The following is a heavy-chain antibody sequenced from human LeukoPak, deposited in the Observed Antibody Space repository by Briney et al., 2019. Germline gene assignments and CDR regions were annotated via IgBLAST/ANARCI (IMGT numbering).Heavy chain of an antibody. V-gene: IGHV3-30*18. J-gene: IGHJ4*02. D-gene: IGHD3-10*01. Sequence: GGSLRLSCAASGFTFSSYGMHWVRQAPGKGLEWVAVISYDGSNKYYADSVKGRFTISRDNSKNTLYLQMNSLRAEDTAVYYCAKGGPHYGSGSYYAFDYWGQGTLVTVSS. CDR3: AKGGPHYGSGSYYAFDY. CDR1: GFTFSSYG. CDR2: ISYDGSNK.